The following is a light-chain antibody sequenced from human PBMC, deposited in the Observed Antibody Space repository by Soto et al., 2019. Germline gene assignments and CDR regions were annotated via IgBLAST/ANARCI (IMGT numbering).Light chain of an antibody. Sequence: HLTQSPSSLSASVGDRVTITCRASQGISSALAWYQQKPGKAPKLLIYDASSLESGVPPRFSGSGSGTDFTLTISSLQPEDFASYYCQQFNNYPPGITFGQGTRLEIK. J-gene: IGKJ5*01. V-gene: IGKV1D-13*01. CDR1: QGISSA. CDR2: DAS. CDR3: QQFNNYPPGIT.